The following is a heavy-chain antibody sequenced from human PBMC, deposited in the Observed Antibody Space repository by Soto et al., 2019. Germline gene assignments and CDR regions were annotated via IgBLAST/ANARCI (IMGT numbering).Heavy chain of an antibody. CDR3: ARDRYDFWSGSDHYGLDV. Sequence: QVQLVESGGGLVKPGGSLRLSCAASGFTFSDYYVTWIRQAPGKGLEWVSYISSSGGLIYYADSVKGRFTISRDNARKSLYLQMRSLRAEDSAVYYCARDRYDFWSGSDHYGLDVWGQGTTVTVSS. CDR1: GFTFSDYY. D-gene: IGHD3-3*01. V-gene: IGHV3-11*01. CDR2: ISSSGGLI. J-gene: IGHJ6*02.